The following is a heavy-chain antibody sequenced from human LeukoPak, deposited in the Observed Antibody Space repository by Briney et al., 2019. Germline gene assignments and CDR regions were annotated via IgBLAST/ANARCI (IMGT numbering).Heavy chain of an antibody. CDR2: ISYDGSNK. CDR3: ASCSSTSCYTFDY. V-gene: IGHV3-30-3*01. Sequence: GGSLRLSCAASGFTFSSYAMHWVRQAPGKGLEWVAVISYDGSNKYYADSVKGRFTISRDNSKNTLYLQMNSLRAEDTAVYYCASCSSTSCYTFDYWGQGTLVTVSS. J-gene: IGHJ4*02. D-gene: IGHD2-2*01. CDR1: GFTFSSYA.